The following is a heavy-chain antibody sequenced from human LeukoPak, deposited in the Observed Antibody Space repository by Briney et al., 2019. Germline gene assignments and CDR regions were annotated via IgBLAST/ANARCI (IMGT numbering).Heavy chain of an antibody. Sequence: SETLSLTCTVSGGSISSYYWSWIQQPAGKGLEWIGRIYTSGSTNYNPSLKSRVTMSVDTSKNQFSLKLSSVTAADTAVYYCARVRIEDDYGDYDLYYFDYWGQGTLVTVSS. D-gene: IGHD4-17*01. CDR3: ARVRIEDDYGDYDLYYFDY. J-gene: IGHJ4*02. V-gene: IGHV4-4*07. CDR2: IYTSGST. CDR1: GGSISSYY.